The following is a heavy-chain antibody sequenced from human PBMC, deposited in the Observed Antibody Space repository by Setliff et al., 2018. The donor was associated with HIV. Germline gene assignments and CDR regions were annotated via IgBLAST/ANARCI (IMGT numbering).Heavy chain of an antibody. CDR1: GGSISSGGYY. V-gene: IGHV4-31*03. CDR2: IYYSGST. CDR3: AGCITGTTHWFDP. D-gene: IGHD1-20*01. J-gene: IGHJ5*02. Sequence: SETLSLTCTVSGGSISSGGYYWSWIRQHPGKGLEWIGDIYYSGSTYYNPSLKSRVTISADTSKNQFSLKLSSVTAADTAVYYCAGCITGTTHWFDPWGQGTLVTVSS.